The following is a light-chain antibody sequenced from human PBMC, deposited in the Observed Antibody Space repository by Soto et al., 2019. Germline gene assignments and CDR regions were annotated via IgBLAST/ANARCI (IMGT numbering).Light chain of an antibody. V-gene: IGKV1-5*03. CDR1: QSISSS. CDR2: HVS. J-gene: IGKJ1*01. Sequence: DIQMTQSPSTLSASVGDRVTVTCRASQSISSSLAWFQQKPGKASKLLMYHVSRLNSGVSSRFIGSGSGTEFTLTISSLQPDDFAPDYCQPYDTHFWTFGQGTKVEIK. CDR3: QPYDTHFWT.